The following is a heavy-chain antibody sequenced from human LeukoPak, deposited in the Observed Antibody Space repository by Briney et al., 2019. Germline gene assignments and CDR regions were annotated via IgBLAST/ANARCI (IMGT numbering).Heavy chain of an antibody. Sequence: SVTVSCKASGGTFSSYAISWVRQAPGQGLEWMGGIIPIFGTANYAQKFQGRVTITADESTSTAYMELSSLRSEDTAVYYCAREGECSSTSCLFDYWGQGTLVTVSS. D-gene: IGHD2-2*01. CDR1: GGTFSSYA. V-gene: IGHV1-69*13. J-gene: IGHJ4*02. CDR3: AREGECSSTSCLFDY. CDR2: IIPIFGTA.